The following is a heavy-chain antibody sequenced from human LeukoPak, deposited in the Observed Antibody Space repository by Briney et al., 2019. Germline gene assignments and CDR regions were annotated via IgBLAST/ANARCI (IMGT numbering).Heavy chain of an antibody. CDR2: VGGGDDT. J-gene: IGHJ4*02. CDR1: GFSFSIHA. V-gene: IGHV3-23*01. CDR3: VKDATPRNGIWDYFDL. Sequence: GGELRLSCAASGFSFSIHAMQGPRDAPGKGLEFVSSVGGGDDTYHADSVKGRFKISRDDSRDTVYLQMNSLRGEDTAIYYCVKDATPRNGIWDYFDLWGQGALVTVSS. D-gene: IGHD1-14*01.